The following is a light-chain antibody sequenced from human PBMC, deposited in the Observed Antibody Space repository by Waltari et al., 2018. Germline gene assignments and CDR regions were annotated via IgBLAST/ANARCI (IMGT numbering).Light chain of an antibody. Sequence: EVVMTQSPATLSVYPGESATLSCGASQSVGGDLAWYQQKPGQAPRLLIYGTITRPTGVSARFSGSGSGTEFTLTISRLQSEDFAVYYCQQYNNWPLTFGGGTKVEI. V-gene: IGKV3-15*01. CDR2: GTI. J-gene: IGKJ4*01. CDR1: QSVGGD. CDR3: QQYNNWPLT.